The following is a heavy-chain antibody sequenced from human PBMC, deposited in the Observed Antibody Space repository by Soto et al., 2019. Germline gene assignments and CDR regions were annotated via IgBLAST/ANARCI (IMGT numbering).Heavy chain of an antibody. J-gene: IGHJ4*02. CDR2: IYWDDDK. V-gene: IGHV2-5*02. CDR1: GFSLSTSGVG. CDR3: AHRLWDCGGDCYAFDY. D-gene: IGHD2-21*02. Sequence: QITLKESGPTLVKPTQTLTLTCTFSGFSLSTSGVGVGWIRQPPGKALEWLALIYWDDDKRYSPSLKSRLTITKDTSKNQVVLTMTNMDPVDTATYYCAHRLWDCGGDCYAFDYWGQGTLVTVSS.